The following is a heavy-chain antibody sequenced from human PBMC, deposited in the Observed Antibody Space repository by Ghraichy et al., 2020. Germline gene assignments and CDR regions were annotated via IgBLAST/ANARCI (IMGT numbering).Heavy chain of an antibody. Sequence: GGSLRLSCAASGFTFSSYAMSWVRQAPGKGLEWVSGISGSGGSTYYADSVKGRFTISRDNSKNTLYLQMNSLRAEDTAVYNCAKSHLDSSGWQGYWYFDLWGRGTLVTVSS. J-gene: IGHJ2*01. CDR3: AKSHLDSSGWQGYWYFDL. V-gene: IGHV3-23*01. CDR2: ISGSGGST. CDR1: GFTFSSYA. D-gene: IGHD6-19*01.